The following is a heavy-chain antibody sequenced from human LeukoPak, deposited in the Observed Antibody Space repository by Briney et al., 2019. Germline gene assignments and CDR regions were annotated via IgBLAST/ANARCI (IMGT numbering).Heavy chain of an antibody. Sequence: SVKVSCKASGGTFSSYAISWVRQAPGQGLEWMGGIIPIFGTANYAQKFQGRVTITTDESTSAAYMELSSLRSEDTAVYYCASGRGIRFTMDVWGKGTTVTVSS. D-gene: IGHD3-3*01. CDR2: IIPIFGTA. J-gene: IGHJ6*03. CDR1: GGTFSSYA. V-gene: IGHV1-69*05. CDR3: ASGRGIRFTMDV.